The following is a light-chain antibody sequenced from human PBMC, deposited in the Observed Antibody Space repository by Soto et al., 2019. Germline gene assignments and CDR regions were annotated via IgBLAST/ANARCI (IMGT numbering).Light chain of an antibody. Sequence: IVLTQSPGTLSLSPGERTTLSCRASQSISRYLAWYQQKPGQGPRLLIYGASSRATGTPDRFSGSGSGTDFTLTISGLEPEDFAVYYCQQYGSSLTWTFGQGTKVDTK. CDR3: QQYGSSLTWT. V-gene: IGKV3-20*01. CDR1: QSISRY. CDR2: GAS. J-gene: IGKJ1*01.